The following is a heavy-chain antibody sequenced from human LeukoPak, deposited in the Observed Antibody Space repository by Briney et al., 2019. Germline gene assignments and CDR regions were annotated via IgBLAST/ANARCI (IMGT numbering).Heavy chain of an antibody. CDR1: GYTFTGYY. CDR3: ARSPLTGTQVDTAMVIVS. CDR2: INPNSGGT. J-gene: IGHJ5*02. D-gene: IGHD5-18*01. V-gene: IGHV1-2*02. Sequence: ASVKVSCKASGYTFTGYYMHWVRQAPGQGLEWMGWINPNSGGTNYAQKFQGRVTMTRDTSISTAYMELSSLRSEDPAVYYCARSPLTGTQVDTAMVIVSWGQGTLVTVSS.